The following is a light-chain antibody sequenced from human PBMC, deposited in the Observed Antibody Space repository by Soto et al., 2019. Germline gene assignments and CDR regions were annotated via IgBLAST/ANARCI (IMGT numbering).Light chain of an antibody. CDR1: QSVSSN. V-gene: IGKV3-15*01. CDR2: GAS. Sequence: EIVMTQSPATPSVSPGERATLSCRASQSVSSNLAWYQQKPGQAPRLLIYGASTRATGIPARFSGSGSGTEFTLTISGLQSEDFAVYYCQQYNNWPPYTFGPGTKLEIK. J-gene: IGKJ2*01. CDR3: QQYNNWPPYT.